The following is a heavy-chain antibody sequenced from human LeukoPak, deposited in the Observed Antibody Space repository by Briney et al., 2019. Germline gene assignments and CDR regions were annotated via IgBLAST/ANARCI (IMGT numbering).Heavy chain of an antibody. V-gene: IGHV4-34*01. CDR1: GGSISSYY. CDR2: INHSGST. CDR3: ARRRRGRYFDWLSFFDY. D-gene: IGHD3-9*01. J-gene: IGHJ4*02. Sequence: TSETLSLTCTVSGGSISSYYWSWIRQPPGKGLEWIGEINHSGSTNYNPSLKSRVTISVDTSKNQFSLKLSSVTAADTAVYYCARRRRGRYFDWLSFFDYWGQGTLVTVSS.